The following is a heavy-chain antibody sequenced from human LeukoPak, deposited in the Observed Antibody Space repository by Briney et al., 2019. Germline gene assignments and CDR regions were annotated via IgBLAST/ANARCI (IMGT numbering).Heavy chain of an antibody. CDR3: ARDSRGLLGYFQH. CDR1: GGSFSGYY. D-gene: IGHD1-26*01. V-gene: IGHV4-34*01. Sequence: SETLSLTCAVYGGSFSGYYWSWIRQPPGKGLEWIGEINHSGSTNYNPSLKSRVTISVDTSKNQFSLKLSSVTAADTAVYYCARDSRGLLGYFQHWGQGTLVTVSS. CDR2: INHSGST. J-gene: IGHJ1*01.